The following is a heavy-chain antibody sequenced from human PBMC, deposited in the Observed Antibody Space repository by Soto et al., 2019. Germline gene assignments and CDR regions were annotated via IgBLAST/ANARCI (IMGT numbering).Heavy chain of an antibody. J-gene: IGHJ4*02. CDR2: IYTTGST. D-gene: IGHD6-19*01. V-gene: IGHV4-31*02. CDR3: ARGIPVSGSFDY. Sequence: WTCIRQHPGKGLEWIAYIYTTGSTYYNPSLKSRVGISVDTSKNQFSLKLSSVTAADTAVYYCARGIPVSGSFDYWGQGTLVTVSS.